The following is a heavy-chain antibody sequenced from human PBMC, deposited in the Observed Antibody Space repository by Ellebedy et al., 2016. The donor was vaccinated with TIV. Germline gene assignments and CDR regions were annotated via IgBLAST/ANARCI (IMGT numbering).Heavy chain of an antibody. CDR2: IYYSGRT. Sequence: SETLSLTXTVAGGSVSSSSYFWSWIRQPPGKGLEWIGYIYYSGRTNYNPALKSRVTISVQKATNQLSLSLTSVTAADTAVYYCATEYYYDSSGYNSLEYWGPGALVTVSS. V-gene: IGHV4-61*01. D-gene: IGHD3-22*01. CDR1: GGSVSSSSYF. CDR3: ATEYYYDSSGYNSLEY. J-gene: IGHJ4*02.